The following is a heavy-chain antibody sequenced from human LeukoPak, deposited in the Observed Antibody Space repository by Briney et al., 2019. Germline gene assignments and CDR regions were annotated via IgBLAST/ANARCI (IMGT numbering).Heavy chain of an antibody. CDR2: ISSSSSYI. CDR3: ARGPPAVAGMPTDY. CDR1: GFTFSSYS. J-gene: IGHJ4*02. Sequence: GGSLTLSCAASGFTFSSYSMNWVRQAPGKGLEWVSSISSSSSYIYYADSVKGRFTISRDNAKNSLYLQMNSLRAEDTAVYYCARGPPAVAGMPTDYWGQGTLVTVSS. D-gene: IGHD6-19*01. V-gene: IGHV3-21*01.